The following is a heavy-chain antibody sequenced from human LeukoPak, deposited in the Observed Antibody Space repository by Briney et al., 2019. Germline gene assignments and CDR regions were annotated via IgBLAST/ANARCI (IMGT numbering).Heavy chain of an antibody. D-gene: IGHD2-2*02. CDR2: INPNSGGT. Sequence: ATVKVSCKASGYTFTGYYMHWVRQAPGQGLEWMGWINPNSGGTNYAQKFQGRVTMTRDTSISTVYMELSRLRSDDTAVYYCARDVYCSSTSCYIRYYYYMDVWGKGTTVTVSS. CDR3: ARDVYCSSTSCYIRYYYYMDV. CDR1: GYTFTGYY. V-gene: IGHV1-2*02. J-gene: IGHJ6*03.